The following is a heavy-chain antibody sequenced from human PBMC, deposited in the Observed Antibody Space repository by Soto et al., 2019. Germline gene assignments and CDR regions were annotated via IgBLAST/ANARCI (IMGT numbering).Heavy chain of an antibody. J-gene: IGHJ4*02. CDR3: AKGAYYDFWSGYSAFDS. CDR2: INGTGDKT. D-gene: IGHD3-3*01. Sequence: EVQLLESGGGLVQPGGSLRLSCAASGFTFSSTLMTWVRQAPGKGLEWVSSINGTGDKTYYADSVKGRFSISRDNSKNXXYLQMNSLRGEDTAIYYCAKGAYYDFWSGYSAFDSWGQGTLVTVSS. CDR1: GFTFSSTL. V-gene: IGHV3-23*01.